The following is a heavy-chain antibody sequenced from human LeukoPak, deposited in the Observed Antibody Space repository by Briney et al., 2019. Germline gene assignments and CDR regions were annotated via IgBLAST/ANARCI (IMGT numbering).Heavy chain of an antibody. V-gene: IGHV1-69*13. D-gene: IGHD2-15*01. CDR3: GRVSCGGNCYSLIGTFDI. CDR2: ILPIFGTT. Sequence: SVKVSCKASGYTFTGYYMHWVRQAPGQGLEWMGGILPIFGTTNYAQKFQARVTITADESTSTAYTEMSSLRSEDTAVYYCGRVSCGGNCYSLIGTFDIWGQGTMVTVSS. CDR1: GYTFTGYY. J-gene: IGHJ3*02.